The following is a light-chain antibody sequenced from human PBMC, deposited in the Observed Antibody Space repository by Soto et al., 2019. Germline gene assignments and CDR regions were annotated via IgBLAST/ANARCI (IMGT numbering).Light chain of an antibody. CDR1: SSNIGAGYE. CDR3: QTYDSNLSGYA. CDR2: ENN. V-gene: IGLV1-40*01. Sequence: QSVLTQPPSVSEAPGQRVTISCTGSSSNIGAGYEAHWYQQVPGTAPKLLIYENNNRPSGVPDRFSGSKSGTSASLAITGLHAEDEAEYYCQTYDSNLSGYAFGTGTKLTVL. J-gene: IGLJ1*01.